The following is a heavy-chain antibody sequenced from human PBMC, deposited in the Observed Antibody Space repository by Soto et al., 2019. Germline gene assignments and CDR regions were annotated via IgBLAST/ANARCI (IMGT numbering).Heavy chain of an antibody. V-gene: IGHV4-34*01. CDR1: GGSFSGYY. J-gene: IGHJ5*02. CDR3: ARDYHYYGSGSYYTS. D-gene: IGHD3-10*01. CDR2: INHSGST. Sequence: SETLSLTCAVYGGSFSGYYWSWFRQPPGKGLEWIGEINHSGSTNHNPSLKSRVTISVDTSKNQFSLKLSSVTAADTAVYYCARDYHYYGSGSYYTSWGQGTLVTVSS.